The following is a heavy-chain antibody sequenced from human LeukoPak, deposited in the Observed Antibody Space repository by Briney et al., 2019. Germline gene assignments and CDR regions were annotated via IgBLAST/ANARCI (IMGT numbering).Heavy chain of an antibody. CDR3: ARRNVLLWFGESFDY. CDR1: GGSISSGGYY. CDR2: IYYSGST. D-gene: IGHD3-10*01. J-gene: IGHJ4*02. Sequence: PSETLSLTCTVSGGSISSGGYYWSWVRQHPGKGLEWIGYIYYSGSTYYNPPLKSRVTISVDTSKNQFSLKLSSVTAADTAVYYCARRNVLLWFGESFDYWGQGTLVTVSS. V-gene: IGHV4-31*03.